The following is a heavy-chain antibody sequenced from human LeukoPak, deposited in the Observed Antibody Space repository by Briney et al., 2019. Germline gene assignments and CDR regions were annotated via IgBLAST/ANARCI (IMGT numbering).Heavy chain of an antibody. J-gene: IGHJ6*04. CDR2: ISSSSSYI. Sequence: VGSLRLSCAASVFTFSSYEMNWVRQAPGKGLEWVSSISSSSSYIYYADSVKGRFTISRDNAKNSLYLQMNSLRAEDTAVYYCAELGITMIGGVWGKGTTVTISS. CDR3: AELGITMIGGV. CDR1: VFTFSSYE. V-gene: IGHV3-21*01. D-gene: IGHD3-10*02.